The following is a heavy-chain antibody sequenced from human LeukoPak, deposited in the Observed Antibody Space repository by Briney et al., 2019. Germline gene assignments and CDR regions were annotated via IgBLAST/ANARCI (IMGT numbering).Heavy chain of an antibody. D-gene: IGHD2-15*01. CDR1: GCSIRSYY. Sequence: SETLSLTCTVSGCSIRSYYWSWIRQPPGKGLEWIAYIYYSGSTNYNPSLKSRVTISVDTSKNQFSLKLSSVTAADTAVYYCAREGGGFDYWGQGTLVTVSS. CDR3: AREGGGFDY. J-gene: IGHJ4*02. CDR2: IYYSGST. V-gene: IGHV4-59*01.